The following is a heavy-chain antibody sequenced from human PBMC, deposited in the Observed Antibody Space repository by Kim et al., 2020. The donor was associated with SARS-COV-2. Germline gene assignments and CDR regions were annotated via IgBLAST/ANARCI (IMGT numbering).Heavy chain of an antibody. CDR2: LNTNTGNP. CDR3: ARENMVTFGARFAD. V-gene: IGHV7-4-1*02. CDR1: GYTFDTYP. Sequence: ASVKVSCKASGYTFDTYPMTWLRQAPGQGLEWMGWLNTNTGNPKYAQGFTGRFALSLDTSVSTAYLQITSLEAEDTAVYYCARENMVTFGARFADWGQGTRVTV. J-gene: IGHJ4*02. D-gene: IGHD3-16*01.